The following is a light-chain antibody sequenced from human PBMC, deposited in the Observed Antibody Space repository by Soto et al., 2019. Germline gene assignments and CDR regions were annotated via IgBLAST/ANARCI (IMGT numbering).Light chain of an antibody. CDR3: SSYTISSTLV. Sequence: QSVLTQPASVSGSPGQSITISCTGTSSDVGTYNYVSWYQQHPGKAPKLMIYEVTNRPSGVSNRFSASKSGNTASLTISGLQAEDEAAYYCSSYTISSTLVFGGGTKVTVL. J-gene: IGLJ3*02. CDR1: SSDVGTYNY. CDR2: EVT. V-gene: IGLV2-14*01.